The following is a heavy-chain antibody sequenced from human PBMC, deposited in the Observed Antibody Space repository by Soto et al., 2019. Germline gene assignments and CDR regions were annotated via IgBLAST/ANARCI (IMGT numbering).Heavy chain of an antibody. Sequence: EVHLLESGGGLVQPGGSLRLSCEASGFTFNNYAMTWVRQTPGKGLQWVSTISGSGSSTFYADSVRGRFTISSDNSKNTLYLQMNSLRAEDTALYYCAKEKIASTVADFFDYWGQGTLVTVSS. D-gene: IGHD6-19*01. CDR2: ISGSGSST. V-gene: IGHV3-23*01. CDR1: GFTFNNYA. CDR3: AKEKIASTVADFFDY. J-gene: IGHJ4*02.